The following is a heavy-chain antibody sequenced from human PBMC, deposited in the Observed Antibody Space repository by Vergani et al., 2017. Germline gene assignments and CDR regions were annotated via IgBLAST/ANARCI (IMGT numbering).Heavy chain of an antibody. CDR1: GFTFSSYA. CDR2: ISYDGSNK. CDR3: ARGYDY. J-gene: IGHJ4*02. Sequence: PASGFTFSSYAMHWVRQAPGKGLEWVAVISYDGSNKYYADSVKGRFTISRDNSKNTLYLQMNSLRAEDTAVYYCARGYDYWGQGTLVTVSS. V-gene: IGHV3-30-3*01.